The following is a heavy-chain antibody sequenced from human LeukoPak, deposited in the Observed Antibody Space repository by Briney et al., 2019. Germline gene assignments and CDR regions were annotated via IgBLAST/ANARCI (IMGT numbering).Heavy chain of an antibody. CDR1: GGSFSGYY. Sequence: SETLSLTCAVYGGSFSGYYWSWIRQPPGKGLEWIGEINHSGGTNYNPSLKSRVTISVDTSKNQFSLKLSSVTAADTAVYYCARSGGNSAVLYDYWGQGTLVTVSS. D-gene: IGHD4-23*01. CDR2: INHSGGT. CDR3: ARSGGNSAVLYDY. J-gene: IGHJ4*02. V-gene: IGHV4-34*01.